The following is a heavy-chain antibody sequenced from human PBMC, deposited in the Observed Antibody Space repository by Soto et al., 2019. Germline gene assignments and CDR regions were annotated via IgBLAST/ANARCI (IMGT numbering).Heavy chain of an antibody. J-gene: IGHJ4*02. D-gene: IGHD3-22*01. Sequence: LSLTCAVSGYSISSGYYWGWIRQPPGKGLEWIGSIYHSGSTYYNPSLKSRVTISVDTSKNQFSPKLSSVTAADTAVYYCASLSYYYDSSGSPFDYWGQGTLVTVSS. V-gene: IGHV4-38-2*01. CDR3: ASLSYYYDSSGSPFDY. CDR1: GYSISSGYY. CDR2: IYHSGST.